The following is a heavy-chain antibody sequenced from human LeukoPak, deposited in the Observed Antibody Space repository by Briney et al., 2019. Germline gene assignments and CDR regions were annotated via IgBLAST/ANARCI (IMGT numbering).Heavy chain of an antibody. J-gene: IGHJ4*02. Sequence: ASVKVSCKASGYTFTSYGISWVRQAPGQGLEWMGWISAYNGNTNYAQKLQGRVTMTTDTSTSTAYMELRSLRSDDTAVYYCATTYYYGSGSYYNLYYFDYWGQGTLVTVSS. CDR3: ATTYYYGSGSYYNLYYFDY. CDR1: GYTFTSYG. CDR2: ISAYNGNT. D-gene: IGHD3-10*01. V-gene: IGHV1-18*01.